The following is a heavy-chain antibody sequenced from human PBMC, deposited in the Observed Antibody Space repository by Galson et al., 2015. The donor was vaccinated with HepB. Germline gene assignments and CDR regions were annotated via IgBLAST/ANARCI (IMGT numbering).Heavy chain of an antibody. V-gene: IGHV3-21*01. CDR3: ARGPGSFDY. CDR2: VNSSSTYI. D-gene: IGHD2-15*01. CDR1: GFTFRSYS. J-gene: IGHJ4*02. Sequence: SLRLSCAASGFTFRSYSMNWVRQAPGKGLEWVSSVNSSSTYIYYADSLKGRFTISRDNAKNSLYLQMNSLRAEDTAVYYCARGPGSFDYWGQGTLVTVSS.